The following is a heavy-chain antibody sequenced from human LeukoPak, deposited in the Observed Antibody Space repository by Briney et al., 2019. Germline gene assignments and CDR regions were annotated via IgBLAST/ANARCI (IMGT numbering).Heavy chain of an antibody. J-gene: IGHJ4*02. Sequence: GGSLGLSCAASGFTFRNSPMSWVRQAPGKGLQWVSGISKSGDNTYYADSVKGRFTISRDNSKNTLYLQMNSLRAEDTAVYYCAKDRTSSPAGDWGQGTLVTVSS. V-gene: IGHV3-23*01. D-gene: IGHD6-13*01. CDR3: AKDRTSSPAGD. CDR2: ISKSGDNT. CDR1: GFTFRNSP.